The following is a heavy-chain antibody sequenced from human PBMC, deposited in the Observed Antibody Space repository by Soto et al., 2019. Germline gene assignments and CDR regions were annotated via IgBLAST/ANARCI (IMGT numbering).Heavy chain of an antibody. V-gene: IGHV3-30-3*01. CDR2: IAHDGSNA. J-gene: IGHJ6*02. D-gene: IGHD2-15*01. CDR3: ARGDREDILVVVGARPGEYGTDI. CDR1: GFTFRNHA. Sequence: QVQLVESGGGVVQPGGSLRLSCAASGFTFRNHAMHWVRQAPGKGLECLAVIAHDGSNAFYRDSVKGRFTVSRDNSKNTLYLYMNSLRSEDMDVYYCARGDREDILVVVGARPGEYGTDIWGQGTTVIVSS.